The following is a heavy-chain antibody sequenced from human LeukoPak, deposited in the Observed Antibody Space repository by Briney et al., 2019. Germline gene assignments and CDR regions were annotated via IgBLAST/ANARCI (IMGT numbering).Heavy chain of an antibody. V-gene: IGHV1-18*01. D-gene: IGHD3-10*01. CDR2: ISAYTGNT. Sequence: ASVKVSCKASGYTFTSYDISWVRQAPGQGLECMGWISAYTGNTNYAQKLQGRVTMTTDTSTSTAYMELRSLSSDDTAVYYCARDRGLMVRGIMGAFDIWGQGTMVTVSS. J-gene: IGHJ3*02. CDR1: GYTFTSYD. CDR3: ARDRGLMVRGIMGAFDI.